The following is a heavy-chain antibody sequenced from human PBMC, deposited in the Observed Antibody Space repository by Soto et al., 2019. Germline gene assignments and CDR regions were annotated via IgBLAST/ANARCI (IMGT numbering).Heavy chain of an antibody. J-gene: IGHJ4*02. Sequence: EVQLLESGGGLVQPGGSLRLSWPASGFTFNNYAMTLVRQAPGKGLEWVSAISGGGDTTSYADSVKGRFTVSRDGSKNTLYLQMSSLRAEDTALYCCAKGRGGSGSLTPRVDFWGQGTLVTVSS. CDR3: AKGRGGSGSLTPRVDF. D-gene: IGHD3-10*01. CDR2: ISGGGDTT. V-gene: IGHV3-23*01. CDR1: GFTFNNYA.